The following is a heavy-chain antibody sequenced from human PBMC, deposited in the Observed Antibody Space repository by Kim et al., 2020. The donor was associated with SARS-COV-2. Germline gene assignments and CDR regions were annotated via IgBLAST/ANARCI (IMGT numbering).Heavy chain of an antibody. CDR2: IGTAGDT. V-gene: IGHV3-13*01. D-gene: IGHD2-15*01. Sequence: GGSLRLSCAASGFTFSSYDMHWVRQATGKGLEWVSAIGTAGDTYYPGSVKGRFTISRENAKNSLYLQMNSLRAGDTAVYYCARESVSVAYGMDVWGQGTTVTVSS. CDR3: ARESVSVAYGMDV. CDR1: GFTFSSYD. J-gene: IGHJ6*02.